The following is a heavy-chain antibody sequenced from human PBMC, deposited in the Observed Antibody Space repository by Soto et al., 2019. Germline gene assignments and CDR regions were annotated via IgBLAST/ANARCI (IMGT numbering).Heavy chain of an antibody. CDR1: GFTFSSYA. CDR3: ANRQLLWGDAFDT. D-gene: IGHD2-2*01. J-gene: IGHJ3*02. V-gene: IGHV3-23*01. Sequence: EVQLLESGGGLVQRGGSLRLSCAASGFTFSSYAMSWVRQAPGKGPEWVSTISGSGGGTYYAVSVKGRFTISRDNSKNTLYVQMNSLRAEDTAVYYCANRQLLWGDAFDTWGQGTMVTVSS. CDR2: ISGSGGGT.